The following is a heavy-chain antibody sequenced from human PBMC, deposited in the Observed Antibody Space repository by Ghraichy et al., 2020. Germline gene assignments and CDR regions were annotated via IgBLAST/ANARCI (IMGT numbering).Heavy chain of an antibody. D-gene: IGHD2-2*01. Sequence: LSLTCAASGFTVSNKYMTWVRQAPGKGLEWVSVIYSGDSPYYTDSVKGRFTISSDSSKNTLYLQMNNLRDEDTAVYYCAGDSRPDHYGMDVWGQGTTVTVSS. CDR2: IYSGDSP. CDR1: GFTVSNKY. CDR3: AGDSRPDHYGMDV. J-gene: IGHJ6*02. V-gene: IGHV3-53*01.